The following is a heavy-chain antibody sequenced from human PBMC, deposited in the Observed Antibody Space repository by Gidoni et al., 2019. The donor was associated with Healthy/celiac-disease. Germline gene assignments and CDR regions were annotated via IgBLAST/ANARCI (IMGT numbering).Heavy chain of an antibody. CDR3: ARGRTYYYDSSGYFDY. D-gene: IGHD3-22*01. Sequence: QVQLVQSGAEVKKPGSSVKVSCKASGGTFRSYAISWVRQAPGQGLEWMGGIIPIFGTANYAQKFQGRVTITADESTSTAYMELSSLRSEDTAVYYCARGRTYYYDSSGYFDYWGQGTLVTVSS. J-gene: IGHJ4*02. CDR2: IIPIFGTA. V-gene: IGHV1-69*01. CDR1: GGTFRSYA.